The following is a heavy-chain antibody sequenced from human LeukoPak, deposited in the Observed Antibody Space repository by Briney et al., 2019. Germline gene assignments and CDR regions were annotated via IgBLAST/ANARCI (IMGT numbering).Heavy chain of an antibody. V-gene: IGHV3-21*01. CDR1: GFTFSNYA. Sequence: PEGSLRLSCAASGFTFSNYAMIWVRQAPGKGLEWVSSISSSSSYIYYADSVKGRFTISRDNAKNSLYLQMNSLRAEDTAVYYCARNREEGAFDYWGQGTLVTVSS. J-gene: IGHJ4*02. CDR3: ARNREEGAFDY. D-gene: IGHD1-26*01. CDR2: ISSSSSYI.